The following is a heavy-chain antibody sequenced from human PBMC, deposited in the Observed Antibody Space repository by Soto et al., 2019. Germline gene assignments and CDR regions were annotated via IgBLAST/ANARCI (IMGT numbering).Heavy chain of an antibody. CDR3: VRDPYLPTAGRLASLHY. D-gene: IGHD1-1*01. CDR1: GFSFRSYA. J-gene: IGHJ4*02. CDR2: IWYDGVNK. V-gene: IGHV3-33*08. Sequence: GGSLRLSCAASGFSFRSYAMHWVRQAPGKGLEWEAVIWYDGVNKYYADSVKGRFTISRDNSNNTLYVQMNSLKAEDTAVYYCVRDPYLPTAGRLASLHYWGPGTLVTVS.